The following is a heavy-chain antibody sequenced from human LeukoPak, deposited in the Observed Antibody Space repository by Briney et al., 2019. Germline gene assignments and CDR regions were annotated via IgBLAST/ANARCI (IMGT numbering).Heavy chain of an antibody. D-gene: IGHD6-13*01. CDR2: IFHSGCT. J-gene: IGHJ4*02. V-gene: IGHV4-38-2*02. CDR3: AREGSSWYDY. CDR1: DYSISSGYY. Sequence: SETLSLTCTVSDYSISSGYYWGWIRQPPGKGLEWIGSIFHSGCTYYNPSLKSRVTISVDTSKNQFSLKLNSVTAADTAVYYCAREGSSWYDYWGQGTLVTVSS.